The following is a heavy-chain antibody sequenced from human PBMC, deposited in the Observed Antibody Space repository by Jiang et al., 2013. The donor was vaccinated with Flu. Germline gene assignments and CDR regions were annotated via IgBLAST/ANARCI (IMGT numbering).Heavy chain of an antibody. J-gene: IGHJ5*02. CDR1: GGSISSYY. CDR2: IYYSGST. D-gene: IGHD6-19*01. V-gene: IGHV4-59*01. Sequence: GPGLVKPSETLSLTCTVSGGSISSYYWSWIRQPPGKGLEWIGYIYYSGSTNYNPSLKSRVTISVDTSKNQFSLKLSSVTAADTAVYYCAREASIAVVPDPNWFDPWGQGT. CDR3: AREASIAVVPDPNWFDP.